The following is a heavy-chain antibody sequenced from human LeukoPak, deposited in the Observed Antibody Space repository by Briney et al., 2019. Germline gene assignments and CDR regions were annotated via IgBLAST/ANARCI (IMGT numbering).Heavy chain of an antibody. CDR3: ARAGTTPYYYYGMDV. CDR2: ISSSGSTI. D-gene: IGHD1-1*01. V-gene: IGHV3-48*03. CDR1: GFAFSSYA. J-gene: IGHJ6*02. Sequence: GGSLRLSCAASGFAFSSYAMNWVRQAPGKGLEWVSYISSSGSTIYYADSVKGRFTISRDNAKNSLYLQMNSLRAEDTAVYYCARAGTTPYYYYGMDVWGQGTTVTVSS.